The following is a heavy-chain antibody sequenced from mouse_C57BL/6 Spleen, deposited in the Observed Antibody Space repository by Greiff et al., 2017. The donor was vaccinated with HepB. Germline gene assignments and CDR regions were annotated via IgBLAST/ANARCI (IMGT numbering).Heavy chain of an antibody. CDR2: IRSKSNNYAT. CDR1: GFSFNTYA. V-gene: IGHV10-1*01. CDR3: VRGSNYGVGFDY. D-gene: IGHD2-5*01. J-gene: IGHJ2*01. Sequence: EVQGVESGGGLVQPKGSLKLSCAASGFSFNTYAMNWVRQAPGKGLEWVARIRSKSNNYATYYADSVKDRFTISRDDSESMLYLQMNNLKTEDTAMYYCVRGSNYGVGFDYWGQGTTLTVSS.